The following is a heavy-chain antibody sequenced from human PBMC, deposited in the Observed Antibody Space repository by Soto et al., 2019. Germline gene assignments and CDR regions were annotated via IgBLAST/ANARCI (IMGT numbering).Heavy chain of an antibody. D-gene: IGHD4-17*01. Sequence: EASVKVSCKASGYTFTGYYIQWVRQAPGQGLEWMGWINPNSDNTNYAQKFQGWVTMTRDTSISTAYMELSRLTSDDTAVYYCARGPNYGDYGSFYSMDVWGQGTTVTVSS. CDR3: ARGPNYGDYGSFYSMDV. CDR2: INPNSDNT. CDR1: GYTFTGYY. J-gene: IGHJ6*02. V-gene: IGHV1-2*04.